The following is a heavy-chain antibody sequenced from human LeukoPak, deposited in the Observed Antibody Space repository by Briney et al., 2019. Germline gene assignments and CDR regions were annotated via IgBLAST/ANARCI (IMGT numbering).Heavy chain of an antibody. D-gene: IGHD6-6*01. Sequence: ASVKVSCKASGYTFTSYDINWVRQATGQGLEWMGWMNPNSGNTGYAQKFQGRVTMTRDTSISTAYMELSRLKSDDTAVYFCARPQLSLDAFDIWGQGTRVTVSS. CDR3: ARPQLSLDAFDI. CDR1: GYTFTSYD. J-gene: IGHJ3*02. V-gene: IGHV1-8*01. CDR2: MNPNSGNT.